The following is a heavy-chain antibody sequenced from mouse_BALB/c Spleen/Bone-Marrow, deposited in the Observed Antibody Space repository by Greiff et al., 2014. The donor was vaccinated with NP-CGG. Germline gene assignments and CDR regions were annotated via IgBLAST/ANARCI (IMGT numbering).Heavy chain of an antibody. Sequence: EVQLQQSGAELVKPGASVKLSCTASGFNIKDTYMHWVKQRPEQGLEWIGRIDPANGNTKYDPKFQGKATITADTSSNTAYLQLSSLRSEDTSVYYCAIHYYGSSGFVYWGQGTLVTVSA. CDR2: IDPANGNT. V-gene: IGHV14-3*02. D-gene: IGHD1-1*01. CDR3: AIHYYGSSGFVY. J-gene: IGHJ3*01. CDR1: GFNIKDTY.